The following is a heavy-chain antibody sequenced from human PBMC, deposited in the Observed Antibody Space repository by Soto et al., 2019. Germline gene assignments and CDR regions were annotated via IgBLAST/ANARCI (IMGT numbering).Heavy chain of an antibody. Sequence: QLQESGPGLVEPSRTLSLTCAVSGVSISSTNWWSWGSQPPGDGLVGMGEIYYSGSVNYNPSLKTRVPISIDKSKTQFSLKLLSVTAADTAVYYCASRIYDREWYFGLWGRGAMVTVSS. CDR1: GVSISSTNW. V-gene: IGHV4-4*02. J-gene: IGHJ2*01. D-gene: IGHD3-16*01. CDR3: ASRIYDREWYFGL. CDR2: IYYSGSV.